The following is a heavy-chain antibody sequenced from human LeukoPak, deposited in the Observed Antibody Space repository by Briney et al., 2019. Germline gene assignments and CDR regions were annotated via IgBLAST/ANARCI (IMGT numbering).Heavy chain of an antibody. CDR1: GYNFIGYY. J-gene: IGHJ4*02. V-gene: IGHV1-46*01. CDR3: ARGPPGDSSGYYAHPFEN. CDR2: INPSGGFT. Sequence: ASVKVSCKASGYNFIGYYIHWVRQAPGQGLEWMGLINPSGGFTRYTQQFQDRVTMTRDTSTSTVYMELSSLRSEDTAVYYCARGPPGDSSGYYAHPFENWGQGTLVTVFS. D-gene: IGHD3-22*01.